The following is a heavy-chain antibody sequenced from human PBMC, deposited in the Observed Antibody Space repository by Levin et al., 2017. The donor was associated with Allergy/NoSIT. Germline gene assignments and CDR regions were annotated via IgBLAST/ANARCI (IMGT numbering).Heavy chain of an antibody. D-gene: IGHD4-23*01. J-gene: IGHJ2*01. CDR2: IYYIGHT. CDR1: GGSINSSSYY. CDR3: ARHFVSVGYFDL. Sequence: SQTLSLTCTVSGGSINSSSYYWGWIRQPPGEGLEWIGSIYYIGHTYHNPSLKSRVTISVDTSKNQFSLKLTSVTAADTAMYFWARHFVSVGYFDLWGRGTPVTVSS. V-gene: IGHV4-39*01.